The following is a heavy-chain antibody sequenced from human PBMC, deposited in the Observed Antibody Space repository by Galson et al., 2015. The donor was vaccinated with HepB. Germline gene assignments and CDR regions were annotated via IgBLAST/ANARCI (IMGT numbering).Heavy chain of an antibody. D-gene: IGHD7-27*01. V-gene: IGHV1-69*13. CDR3: AATHNWGKDY. J-gene: IGHJ4*02. CDR2: IIPIFGTG. CDR1: GVTFSRYV. Sequence: SVKVSCKASGVTFSRYVVSWVRQAPGQGLEWMGGIIPIFGTGKYAQKFQDRVTITADESTSTAYMELSSLRSEDTAVYYCAATHNWGKDYWGQGTLVIVSS.